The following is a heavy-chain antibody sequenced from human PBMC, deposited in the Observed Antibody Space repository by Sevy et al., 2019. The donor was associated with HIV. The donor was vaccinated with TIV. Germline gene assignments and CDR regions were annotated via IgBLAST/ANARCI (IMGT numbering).Heavy chain of an antibody. CDR3: ARDVEGALKYFDS. V-gene: IGHV1-3*01. D-gene: IGHD1-1*01. CDR1: GYTFIFYA. CDR2: INAGNGNT. J-gene: IGHJ4*02. Sequence: ASVKVSCKVSGYTFIFYAVHWVRQAPGQRLEWMGWINAGNGNTKYPQNLQGRLTITRDTSASTTYMELTSLRSEDTAVYYCARDVEGALKYFDSWGQGTLVTVSS.